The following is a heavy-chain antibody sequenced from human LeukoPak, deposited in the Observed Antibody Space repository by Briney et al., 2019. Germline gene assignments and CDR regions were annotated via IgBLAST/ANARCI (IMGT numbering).Heavy chain of an antibody. V-gene: IGHV4-30-2*01. Sequence: SETLSLTCTVSGGSISSGGYYWSWIRQPPGKGLEWIGYIHHSGDTYQNPSLKSRVTVSSDRSKNQFYLKLSSVTAADTAVYYCARCDSVTALDYWGQGTLVTVSS. CDR1: GGSISSGGYY. J-gene: IGHJ4*02. D-gene: IGHD5-18*01. CDR2: IHHSGDT. CDR3: ARCDSVTALDY.